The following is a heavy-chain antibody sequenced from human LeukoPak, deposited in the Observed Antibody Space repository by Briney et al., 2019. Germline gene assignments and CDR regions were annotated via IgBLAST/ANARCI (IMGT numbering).Heavy chain of an antibody. CDR3: GRQLAGFAAGGFSDY. CDR1: GGPLSSNY. Sequence: SETLSLTCSISGGPLSSNYWSWIRQPPGKGLEWLGYMYYSGDTHYSPSLRGRVTLSVDTSKNQFSLTLTSVTAADTAVYYCGRQLAGFAAGGFSDYWGQGILVTVSS. V-gene: IGHV4-59*08. J-gene: IGHJ4*02. D-gene: IGHD6-13*01. CDR2: MYYSGDT.